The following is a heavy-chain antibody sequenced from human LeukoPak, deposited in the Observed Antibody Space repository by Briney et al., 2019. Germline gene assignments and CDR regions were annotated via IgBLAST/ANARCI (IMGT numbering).Heavy chain of an antibody. CDR1: GFTFSSYW. Sequence: GGSLRLSCAASGFTFSSYWMSWVRQAPGKGLEWVANIKQDGSENYYVDSVKGRFTISRDNAKNSLYLQMNSLRAEDTAMYYCAREKIYFFSDAFDIWGQGTMVTVSS. V-gene: IGHV3-7*01. D-gene: IGHD2/OR15-2a*01. J-gene: IGHJ3*02. CDR3: AREKIYFFSDAFDI. CDR2: IKQDGSEN.